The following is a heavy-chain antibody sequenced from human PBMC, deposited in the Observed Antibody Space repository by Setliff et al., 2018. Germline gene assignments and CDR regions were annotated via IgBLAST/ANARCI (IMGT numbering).Heavy chain of an antibody. CDR3: ARRVSVTGKEFDS. V-gene: IGHV5-51*01. Sequence: GESLKLSCKGSGFSFTTDWIAWVRQKPGKGLEWVGIMFPANSDTRYSPSFEGQVTMSADNSINTAYLQWNSLKASDTAIYYCARRVSVTGKEFDSWGQGTLVTVSS. CDR1: GFSFTTDW. CDR2: MFPANSDT. J-gene: IGHJ4*02. D-gene: IGHD6-19*01.